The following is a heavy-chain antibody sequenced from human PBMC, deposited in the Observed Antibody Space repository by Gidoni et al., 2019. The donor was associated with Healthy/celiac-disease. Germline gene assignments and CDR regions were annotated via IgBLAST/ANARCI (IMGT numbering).Heavy chain of an antibody. D-gene: IGHD3-22*01. CDR1: GCTFSRYW. V-gene: IGHV3-7*01. J-gene: IGHJ4*02. CDR2: IKQDGSEK. Sequence: EVHLVESGGGLVQPGGSLRLSCAASGCTFSRYWMSWVRLAPGKGLEWVDNIKQDGSEKYYVDSVKGRFTISRDNAKNSLYLQMNSLRAEDTAVYYCASPYDSSGYYQGEVVDYWGQGTLVTVSS. CDR3: ASPYDSSGYYQGEVVDY.